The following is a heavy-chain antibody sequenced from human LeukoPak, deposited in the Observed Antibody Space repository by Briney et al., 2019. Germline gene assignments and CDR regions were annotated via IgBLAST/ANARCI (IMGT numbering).Heavy chain of an antibody. J-gene: IGHJ3*02. CDR1: GFTFSXXX. Sequence: AASGFTFSXXXXXXVXQAPGXXXXXXXSISXDSNYLYYVDSLRRRFTVSRDNTKNSLYLQMDSLRAEDTAVYYCVRVHCSGGGCYQRNDGLEIWGQGTMVTVSS. D-gene: IGHD2-15*01. CDR2: ISXDSNYL. CDR3: VRVHCSGGGCYQRNDGLEI. V-gene: IGHV3-21*01.